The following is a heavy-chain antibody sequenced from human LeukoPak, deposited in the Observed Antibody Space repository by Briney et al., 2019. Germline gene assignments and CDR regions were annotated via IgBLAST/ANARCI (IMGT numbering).Heavy chain of an antibody. CDR3: ARGLRAGRLFSPLYYFDH. V-gene: IGHV4-4*07. CDR1: GGSISSYY. J-gene: IGHJ4*02. Sequence: SETLSLTCTVSGGSISSYYWSWIRQPAGKGLEWIGRIYTSGSTNYNPSLKSRVTMSVDTSKNQFSLKLSSVTAADTAVYYCARGLRAGRLFSPLYYFDHWGQGTLVTVSS. CDR2: IYTSGST. D-gene: IGHD2-15*01.